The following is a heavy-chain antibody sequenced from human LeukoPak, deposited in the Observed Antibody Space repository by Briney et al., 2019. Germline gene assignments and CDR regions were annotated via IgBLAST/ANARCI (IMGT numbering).Heavy chain of an antibody. Sequence: SETLSLTCSVSGGSISTYYWSWIRQPPGQGLEWIGYIYSSGSTNYNPSLKSRVTISVDTSKSQFSLELSSVTAADTAVYYCARYGDSGYHYGLDVWGQGATVTVSS. CDR2: IYSSGST. V-gene: IGHV4-4*08. CDR1: GGSISTYY. J-gene: IGHJ6*02. D-gene: IGHD2-21*02. CDR3: ARYGDSGYHYGLDV.